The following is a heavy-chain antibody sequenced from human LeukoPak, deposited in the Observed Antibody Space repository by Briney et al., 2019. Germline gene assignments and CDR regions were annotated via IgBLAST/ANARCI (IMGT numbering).Heavy chain of an antibody. Sequence: PSETLSLTCTVSGGSISSYYWSWIRHPPGKGLEWIGYIYYSGSTNYNPSLKSRVTISVDTSKNQFSLKLSSVTAADTAVYYCARLNPPVQNWFDPWGQGTLVTVSS. J-gene: IGHJ5*02. CDR3: ARLNPPVQNWFDP. V-gene: IGHV4-59*08. CDR1: GGSISSYY. CDR2: IYYSGST. D-gene: IGHD1-1*01.